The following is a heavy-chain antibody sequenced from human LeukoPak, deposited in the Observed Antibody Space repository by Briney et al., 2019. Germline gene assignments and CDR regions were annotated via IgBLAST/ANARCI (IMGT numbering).Heavy chain of an antibody. CDR1: GFTFSSYA. CDR2: ISGSGGST. Sequence: GKSLRLSCAASGFTFSSYAMSWVRQAPGKGLEWVSAISGSGGSTYYADSVKGRFTISRDNSKNTLYLQMDSLRAEDTAVYYCAKGGSGWYLYYFDYWGQGTLVTVSS. V-gene: IGHV3-23*01. J-gene: IGHJ4*02. D-gene: IGHD6-19*01. CDR3: AKGGSGWYLYYFDY.